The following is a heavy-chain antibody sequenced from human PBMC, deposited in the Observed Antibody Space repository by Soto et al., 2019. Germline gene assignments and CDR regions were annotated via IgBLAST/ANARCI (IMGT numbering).Heavy chain of an antibody. CDR1: GYTFTSYG. CDR2: ISAYNGNT. D-gene: IGHD2-2*01. Sequence: QVQLVQSGAEVKKPGASVKVSCKASGYTFTSYGISWVRQAPGQGLEWMGWISAYNGNTNYAQKLQGRVTMTTHTSTSTAYMELRSLRSDDTAVYYCARHPRYCSSTSCQKGLDVWGQGTTVTVSS. V-gene: IGHV1-18*04. CDR3: ARHPRYCSSTSCQKGLDV. J-gene: IGHJ6*02.